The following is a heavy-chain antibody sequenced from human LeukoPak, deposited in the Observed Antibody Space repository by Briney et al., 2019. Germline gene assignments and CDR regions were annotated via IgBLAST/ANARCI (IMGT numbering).Heavy chain of an antibody. CDR2: LWYDGTNE. CDR3: ARDPPFIIGTTFFDY. J-gene: IGHJ4*02. V-gene: IGHV3-33*01. Sequence: PGGSLRLSCSASGFTFSSYGMHWVRQAPGKGLEWVAVLWYDGTNEYYADSVKGRFTISRDNSKSTLFLQMNSLRAEDTAVYYCARDPPFIIGTTFFDYWGQGTLVTVSS. D-gene: IGHD1-20*01. CDR1: GFTFSSYG.